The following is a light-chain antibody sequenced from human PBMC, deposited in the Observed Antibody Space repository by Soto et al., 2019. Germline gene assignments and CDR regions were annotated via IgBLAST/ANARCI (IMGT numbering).Light chain of an antibody. CDR1: QNPLYKEANTY. CDR3: MQGRHWPIT. V-gene: IGKV2-30*01. Sequence: VVMTQSPPSLPVTLGQAGPISCRASQNPLYKEANTYLNWFHQRPGQSPRRLIYGVSNRDSGVPDRFSGSGSGTDFTLRISRVEAEDVGVYYCMQGRHWPITFGQGTRLEIK. J-gene: IGKJ5*01. CDR2: GVS.